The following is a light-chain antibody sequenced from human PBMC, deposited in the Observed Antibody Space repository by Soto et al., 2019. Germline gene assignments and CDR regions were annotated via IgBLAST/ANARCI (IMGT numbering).Light chain of an antibody. CDR2: GAS. CDR3: QQYDSSPPLT. CDR1: QRVSSSY. J-gene: IGKJ4*01. V-gene: IGKV3-20*01. Sequence: EIVLTQSPGTLSLSPGERATLSCRASQRVSSSYLAWYQQKPGQAPRLLIYGASSRATGIPDSFRGSGSGSDFTLTISRLEPEEFAVYYCQQYDSSPPLTFGGGTKVEIK.